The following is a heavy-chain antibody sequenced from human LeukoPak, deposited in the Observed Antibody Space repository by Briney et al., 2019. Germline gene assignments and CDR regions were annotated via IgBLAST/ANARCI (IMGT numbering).Heavy chain of an antibody. J-gene: IGHJ4*02. V-gene: IGHV4-4*07. Sequence: PSETLSLTCTVSGGSISSYYWSWIRQPAGKGLEWIGRIYTSGSTNYNPSLKSRVTMSVDKSKNQFSLKLSSVTAADTAVYYCARDRSYGSRYYFDYWGQGTLVTVSS. D-gene: IGHD5-18*01. CDR3: ARDRSYGSRYYFDY. CDR2: IYTSGST. CDR1: GGSISSYY.